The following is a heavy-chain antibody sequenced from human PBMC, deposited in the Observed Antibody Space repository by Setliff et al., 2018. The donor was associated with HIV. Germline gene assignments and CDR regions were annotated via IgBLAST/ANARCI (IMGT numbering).Heavy chain of an antibody. J-gene: IGHJ4*02. D-gene: IGHD3-10*01. V-gene: IGHV3-48*03. CDR1: GFTFNSYE. Sequence: SGGSLRLSCAASGFTFNSYEMNWVRQAPGKGLEWVSYISSSGSTIYYADSVKGRFTISRDNAKNSLYLQMNSLRAEDTAVYYCARGPLTYYYGSGRSFDYWGQGTLVTVSS. CDR2: ISSSGSTI. CDR3: ARGPLTYYYGSGRSFDY.